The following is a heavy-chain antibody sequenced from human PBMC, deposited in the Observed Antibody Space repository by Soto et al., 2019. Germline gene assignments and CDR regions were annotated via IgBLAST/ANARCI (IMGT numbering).Heavy chain of an antibody. Sequence: QVQLVQSGAEVKKPGSSVKVSCKASGGTFSSDAISWVRQAPGQGLEWLGGIIPIFGIPNYSQKFQARVTITADESTSTAYLELSSLRSEDTAVYYCARDIPSDKVGGTYRPWVYWGQGTLVTVSS. V-gene: IGHV1-69*01. CDR2: IIPIFGIP. D-gene: IGHD3-16*02. J-gene: IGHJ4*02. CDR3: ARDIPSDKVGGTYRPWVY. CDR1: GGTFSSDA.